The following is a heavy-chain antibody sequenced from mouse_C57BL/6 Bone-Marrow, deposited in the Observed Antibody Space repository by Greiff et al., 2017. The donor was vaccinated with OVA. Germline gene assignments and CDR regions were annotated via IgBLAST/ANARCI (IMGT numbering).Heavy chain of an antibody. CDR1: GYTFTSYG. CDR3: AREGHYYGSSYRYFDV. J-gene: IGHJ1*03. V-gene: IGHV1-81*01. CDR2: IYPRSGNT. D-gene: IGHD1-1*01. Sequence: VQLQQSGAELARPGASVKLSCKASGYTFTSYGISWVKQRTGQGLEWIGEIYPRSGNTYYNEKFKGKATLTADKSSSTAYMELRSLTSEDSAVYFCAREGHYYGSSYRYFDVWGTGTTVTVSS.